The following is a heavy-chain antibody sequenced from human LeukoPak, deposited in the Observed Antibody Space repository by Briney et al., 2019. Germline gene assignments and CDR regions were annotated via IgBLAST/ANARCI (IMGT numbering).Heavy chain of an antibody. D-gene: IGHD6-13*01. CDR2: ISSNRSYI. V-gene: IGHV3-21*01. J-gene: IGHJ4*02. CDR1: GFTFSSYS. CDR3: ARDRTAAG. Sequence: GGALRLSCAASGFTFSSYSMNWVRQAPGKGLEWGSSISSNRSYIYYADSVKGRFTISRDNAKNSLYLQMNSLRAEDTAVYYCARDRTAAGWGQGALVTVSS.